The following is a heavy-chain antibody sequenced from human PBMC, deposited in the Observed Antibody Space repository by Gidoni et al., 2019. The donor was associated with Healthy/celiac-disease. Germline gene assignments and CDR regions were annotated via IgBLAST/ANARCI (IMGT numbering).Heavy chain of an antibody. V-gene: IGHV3-43*01. CDR1: GFTFDDYT. CDR3: AKEGRPGYYYGMDV. CDR2: ISWDGGST. Sequence: EVQLVESGGVVVQPGGSLRLSCAATGFTFDDYTRHWVRQAPGRGLEWVSLISWDGGSTYYADSVKGRFTISRDNSKNSLYLQMNSLRTEDTALYYCAKEGRPGYYYGMDVWGQGTTVTVSS. J-gene: IGHJ6*02. D-gene: IGHD6-6*01.